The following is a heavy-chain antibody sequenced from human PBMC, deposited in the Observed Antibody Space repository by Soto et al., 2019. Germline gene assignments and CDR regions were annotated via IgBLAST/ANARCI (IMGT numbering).Heavy chain of an antibody. CDR3: AKDRGRGVVVITAPDAFDI. CDR2: ISSASATI. V-gene: IGHV3-48*01. J-gene: IGHJ3*02. Sequence: GGSLRLSCAASGFSFSTYSMNWVRQAPGKGLEWVSYISSASATIYYADSVKGRFTISRDNSKNTLYLQMNSLRAEDTAVYYCAKDRGRGVVVITAPDAFDIWGQGTMVTVSS. CDR1: GFSFSTYS. D-gene: IGHD3-22*01.